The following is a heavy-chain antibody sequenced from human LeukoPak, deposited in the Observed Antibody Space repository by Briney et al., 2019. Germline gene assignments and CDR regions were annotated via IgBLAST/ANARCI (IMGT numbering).Heavy chain of an antibody. Sequence: ASVKVSCKASGYTFTGYYMHWVRQAPGQGLEWMGWINPNSGGTNYAQKFQGRVTMTRDTSISTAYMELSRLRSDDTAVYYCARERKATTNYYYYYGMDVWGQGTTVTVSS. V-gene: IGHV1-2*02. D-gene: IGHD5-12*01. J-gene: IGHJ6*02. CDR3: ARERKATTNYYYYYGMDV. CDR1: GYTFTGYY. CDR2: INPNSGGT.